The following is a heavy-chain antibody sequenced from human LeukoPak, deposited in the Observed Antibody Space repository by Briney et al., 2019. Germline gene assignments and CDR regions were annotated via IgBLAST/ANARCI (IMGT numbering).Heavy chain of an antibody. CDR2: ISGSGGST. D-gene: IGHD3-22*01. V-gene: IGHV3-23*01. J-gene: IGHJ4*02. Sequence: PGGSLRLSCAASGFTFSSYAMSWVRQAPGKGLEWVSAISGSGGSTYYADSVKGRFTISRDNSKNTLYMQMNSLEAEDTAVYYCGNRRYYYYCSGMVLWGQGTLVPLPS. CDR3: GNRRYYYYCSGMVL. CDR1: GFTFSSYA.